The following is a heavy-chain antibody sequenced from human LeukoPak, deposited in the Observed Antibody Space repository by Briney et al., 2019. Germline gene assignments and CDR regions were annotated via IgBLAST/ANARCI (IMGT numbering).Heavy chain of an antibody. CDR3: ARGYYDSSGYDWYFDL. CDR1: GGSISSYY. D-gene: IGHD3-22*01. CDR2: IYYSGST. J-gene: IGHJ2*01. Sequence: SETLSLTCTVSGGSISSYYWSWIRQPPGKGLEWIGYIYYSGSTNYNPSLKSRVTISVDTSKNQFSLKLSSVTAADTAVYYCARGYYDSSGYDWYFDLWGRGTLVTVSS. V-gene: IGHV4-59*08.